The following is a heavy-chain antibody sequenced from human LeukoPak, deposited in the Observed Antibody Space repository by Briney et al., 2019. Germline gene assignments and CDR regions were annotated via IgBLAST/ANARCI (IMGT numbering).Heavy chain of an antibody. CDR3: AKKTSRTYLAY. CDR1: GFTFSNHA. J-gene: IGHJ4*02. D-gene: IGHD2-2*01. Sequence: GGSLRLSCASSGFTFSNHAMSWVRQAPGKGLEWVSSINTSGVSTNYADSVKGRFTISRDNSKSRVYLQINSLRAEGTAVYYCAKKTSRTYLAYWGQGIPVTVSS. V-gene: IGHV3-23*01. CDR2: INTSGVST.